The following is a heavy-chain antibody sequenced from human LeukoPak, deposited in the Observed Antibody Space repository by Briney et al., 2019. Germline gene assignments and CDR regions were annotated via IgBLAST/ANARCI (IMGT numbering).Heavy chain of an antibody. CDR1: GGSISSYY. Sequence: SETLSLTCTVSGGSISSYYWSWIRQPAGKGLEWIGRIYTSGSTNYNPSLKSRVTMSVDTSKNQFSLKLSSVTAADTAVYYCARDLKERTVGATLRAFDIWGQGTMVTVSS. D-gene: IGHD1-26*01. CDR2: IYTSGST. V-gene: IGHV4-4*07. J-gene: IGHJ3*02. CDR3: ARDLKERTVGATLRAFDI.